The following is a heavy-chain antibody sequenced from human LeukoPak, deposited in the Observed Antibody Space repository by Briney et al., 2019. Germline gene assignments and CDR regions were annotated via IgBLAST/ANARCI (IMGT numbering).Heavy chain of an antibody. CDR3: AKAVSMVRGKVADY. CDR1: GFTFSSYG. CDR2: VRYDGSNK. V-gene: IGHV3-30*02. Sequence: GGSLRLSCAAYGFTFSSYGMHWVRQAPGKGLEWVAFVRYDGSNKYYADSVKGRLTISRDNSKNTLYLQMNSLRAEDTAVYYCAKAVSMVRGKVADYWGQGTLVTVSS. D-gene: IGHD3-10*01. J-gene: IGHJ4*02.